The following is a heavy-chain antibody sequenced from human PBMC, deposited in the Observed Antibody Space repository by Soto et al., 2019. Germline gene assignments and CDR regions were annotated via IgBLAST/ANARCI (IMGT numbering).Heavy chain of an antibody. CDR3: ARGGRNPYSSSWYDY. J-gene: IGHJ4*02. CDR2: TYYRSKWYN. D-gene: IGHD6-13*01. V-gene: IGHV6-1*01. CDR1: GDSVSSNSAA. Sequence: KQSQTLSLTCAISGDSVSSNSAAWNWIRQSPSRGLEWLGRTYYRSKWYNDYAVSVKSRITINPDTSKNQFSLQLNSVTPEDTAVYYCARGGRNPYSSSWYDYWGQGTLVTVSS.